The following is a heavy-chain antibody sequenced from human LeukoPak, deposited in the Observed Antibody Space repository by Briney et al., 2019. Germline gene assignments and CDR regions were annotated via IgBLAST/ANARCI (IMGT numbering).Heavy chain of an antibody. CDR1: GYTLIDYY. Sequence: ASARVSCKASGYTLIDYYIHWVRQAPGQGLEWMGWINPKSGATNYAQRFQGRVTMTSDTSINTAYMELSRLRSDDTAVYYCARDSLQDIVVVPAAKRGYYMDVWGKGTTVTVSS. V-gene: IGHV1-2*02. CDR3: ARDSLQDIVVVPAAKRGYYMDV. J-gene: IGHJ6*03. CDR2: INPKSGAT. D-gene: IGHD2-2*01.